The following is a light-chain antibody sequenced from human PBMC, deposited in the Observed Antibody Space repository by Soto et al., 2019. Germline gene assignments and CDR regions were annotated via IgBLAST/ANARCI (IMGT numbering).Light chain of an antibody. CDR1: QRPRRMY. V-gene: IGKV3-20*01. CDR3: QHFGRT. CDR2: GAS. Sequence: EIVLTESPSTLSLSVAEGTTVSCRAPQRPRRMYVASHQQKPRPAHRLLIYGASSRATGVPDRFSGSGSGTDFTLTITRLQPEYFPVYYCQHFGRTFCKGTRLEIK. J-gene: IGKJ5*01.